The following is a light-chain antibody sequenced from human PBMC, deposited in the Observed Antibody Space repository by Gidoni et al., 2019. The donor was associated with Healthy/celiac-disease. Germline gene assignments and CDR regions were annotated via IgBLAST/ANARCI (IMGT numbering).Light chain of an antibody. CDR1: QSISSY. Sequence: DIQMTQSPSSLSASVGDRVTITCRASQSISSYLNWYQQKPGKAPKILIYAASSLQSGVPSRSSGSGSWTDFILTISSLQPEDFATYYCQQSYSTPLTFGGGTKVEIK. CDR2: AAS. J-gene: IGKJ4*01. V-gene: IGKV1-39*01. CDR3: QQSYSTPLT.